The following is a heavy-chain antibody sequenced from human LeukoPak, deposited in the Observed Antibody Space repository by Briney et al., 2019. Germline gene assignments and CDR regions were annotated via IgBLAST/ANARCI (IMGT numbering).Heavy chain of an antibody. CDR2: IIPIFGTA. D-gene: IGHD3-10*01. V-gene: IGHV1-69*13. J-gene: IGHJ4*02. CDR1: GYTFTSYG. CDR3: GAHLGGHRPMWGVHY. Sequence: GASVKVSCKASGYTFTSYGISWVRQAPGQGLEWMGGIIPIFGTANYAQKFQGRVTITADESTSIAYMELSSLRSEDTAVYYCGAHLGGHRPMWGVHYWGQGTLVTVSS.